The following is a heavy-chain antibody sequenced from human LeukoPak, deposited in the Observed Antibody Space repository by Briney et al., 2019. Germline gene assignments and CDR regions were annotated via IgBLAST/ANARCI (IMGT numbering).Heavy chain of an antibody. CDR3: AKDWRDE. CDR2: ISGSGTST. CDR1: GFTFSSYA. V-gene: IGHV3-23*01. Sequence: PGGSLRLSCAASGFTFSSYAMSWVRQAPGKGLEWVSTISGSGTSTYYADSVKGRFTISRDISKNTLYLKVDSLRADDTAVYYCAKDWRDEWGQGTLVTVSS. J-gene: IGHJ4*02.